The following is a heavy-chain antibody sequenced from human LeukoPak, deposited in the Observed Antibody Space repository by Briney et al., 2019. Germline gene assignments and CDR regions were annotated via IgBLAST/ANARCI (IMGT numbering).Heavy chain of an antibody. Sequence: RGSLRLSCAASGFTFSSYGMHWVRQAPAKGLEWGGVIWYDGRNKYYADSVKGRFTISRDNSKNTLYLQMNSLRAEDTAVYYCARDSFGSYYDFWSGSTYWGQGTLVTVSS. J-gene: IGHJ4*02. D-gene: IGHD3-3*01. CDR1: GFTFSSYG. CDR2: IWYDGRNK. V-gene: IGHV3-33*01. CDR3: ARDSFGSYYDFWSGSTY.